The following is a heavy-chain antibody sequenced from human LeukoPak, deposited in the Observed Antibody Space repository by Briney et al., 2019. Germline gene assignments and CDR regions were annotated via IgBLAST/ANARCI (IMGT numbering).Heavy chain of an antibody. J-gene: IGHJ6*03. CDR2: IYTSGST. CDR1: GGSISSYY. D-gene: IGHD2-2*01. V-gene: IGHV4-4*07. CDR3: ARLSQDIVVVPAAHEYYYYYMDV. Sequence: PSETLSLTCTVSGGSISSYYRSWIRQPAGKGLEWIGRIYTSGSTNYNPSLKSRVTMSVDTSKNQFSLKLSSVTAADTAVYYCARLSQDIVVVPAAHEYYYYYMDVWGKGTTVTVSS.